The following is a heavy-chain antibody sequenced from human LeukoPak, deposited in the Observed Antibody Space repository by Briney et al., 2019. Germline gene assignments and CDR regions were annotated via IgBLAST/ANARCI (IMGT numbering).Heavy chain of an antibody. CDR1: GYTFTSYA. J-gene: IGHJ4*02. Sequence: ASVKVSCKASGYTFTSYAICWVRQAPGQGLEWMGWSSAYNGNTNYAQNLQGRVTMTTDTSTSTAYMELRSLRSDDTAVYYCARVDISAGYFYWGQGTLVTVSS. CDR2: SSAYNGNT. V-gene: IGHV1-18*01. CDR3: ARVDISAGYFY. D-gene: IGHD3-9*01.